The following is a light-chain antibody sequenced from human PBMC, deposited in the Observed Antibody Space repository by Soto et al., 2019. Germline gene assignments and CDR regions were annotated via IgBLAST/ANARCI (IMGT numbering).Light chain of an antibody. J-gene: IGKJ3*01. CDR3: QQYNSYFT. Sequence: DIQMTQSPSTLSASVGDRVTITCRASQSISSWLAWYQQKPGKAPKLLIYKASSLESEVPSRFSGSESGAEFTLTIISLHPDYFATYCCQQYNSYFTFGPGTKVEIK. CDR2: KAS. CDR1: QSISSW. V-gene: IGKV1-5*03.